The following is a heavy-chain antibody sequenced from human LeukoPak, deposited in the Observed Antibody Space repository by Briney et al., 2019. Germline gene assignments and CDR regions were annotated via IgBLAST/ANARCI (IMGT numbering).Heavy chain of an antibody. V-gene: IGHV1-69*04. CDR1: GGTFSSYA. D-gene: IGHD3-10*01. CDR2: IIPILGIA. CDR3: ARELRGGEDAFDI. Sequence: GASVKVSCKASGGTFSSYAISWVRQAPGQGLEWMGRIIPILGIANYAQKFQGRVTITADKSTSTAYMELSSLRSEDTAVYYCARELRGGEDAFDIWGQGTMVTVSS. J-gene: IGHJ3*02.